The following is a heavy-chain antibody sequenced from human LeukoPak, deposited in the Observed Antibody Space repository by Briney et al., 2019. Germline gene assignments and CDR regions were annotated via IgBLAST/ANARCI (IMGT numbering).Heavy chain of an antibody. CDR3: ARTAACTFFDY. J-gene: IGHJ4*02. Sequence: GGSERLSCAVSGFTVSSNYMSWVRQAPGKGLEWVSIIYSGGYTFYADSVKGRFTISRDNSKNTLYLQMNSLRAEDTAVYYCARTAACTFFDYWGQGTLVTVSS. CDR2: IYSGGYT. D-gene: IGHD6-13*01. CDR1: GFTVSSNY. V-gene: IGHV3-53*01.